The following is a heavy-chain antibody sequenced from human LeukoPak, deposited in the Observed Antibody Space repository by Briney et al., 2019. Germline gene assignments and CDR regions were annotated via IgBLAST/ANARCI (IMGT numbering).Heavy chain of an antibody. D-gene: IGHD3-10*01. CDR1: GYTFTGYY. V-gene: IGHV1-2*04. Sequence: ASVKVSCKASGYTFTGYYMHWVRQAPGQGLERMGWINPNSGGTNYAQKFQGWVTMTRDTSISTAYMELSRLRSDDTAVYYCAREMALYGSGRPIQSYYYGMDVWGQGTTVTVSS. J-gene: IGHJ6*02. CDR2: INPNSGGT. CDR3: AREMALYGSGRPIQSYYYGMDV.